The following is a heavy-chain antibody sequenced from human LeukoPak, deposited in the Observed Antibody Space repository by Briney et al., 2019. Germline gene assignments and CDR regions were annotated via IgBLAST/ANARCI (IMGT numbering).Heavy chain of an antibody. Sequence: ASVKVSCKVSGHTFVSYGISWVRQAPGQGLEWMGWISGYNGKINYAQKFQGRVTMTTDTSTSTAYLELRSLTSEDTAVYYCARRFCSSVSCYDDDAFDVWGQGILVTVSS. J-gene: IGHJ3*01. V-gene: IGHV1-18*01. CDR1: GHTFVSYG. CDR2: ISGYNGKI. D-gene: IGHD2-2*01. CDR3: ARRFCSSVSCYDDDAFDV.